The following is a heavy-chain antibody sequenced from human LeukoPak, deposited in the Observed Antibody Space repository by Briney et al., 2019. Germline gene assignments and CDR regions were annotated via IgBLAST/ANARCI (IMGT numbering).Heavy chain of an antibody. J-gene: IGHJ4*02. Sequence: SETLSLTCTVSGGSISSSSYYWGGIRQPPGKGLEWIGSIYYSGSTYYNPSLKSRVTISVDTSKNQFSLKLSSVTAADTAVYYCARQQLAIFDYWGQGTLVTVSS. CDR2: IYYSGST. V-gene: IGHV4-39*01. CDR1: GGSISSSSYY. D-gene: IGHD6-13*01. CDR3: ARQQLAIFDY.